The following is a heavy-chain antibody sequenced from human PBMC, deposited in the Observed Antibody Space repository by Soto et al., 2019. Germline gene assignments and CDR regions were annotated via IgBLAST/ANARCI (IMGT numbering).Heavy chain of an antibody. Sequence: QVQLVESGGGVVQPGRSLRLSCAASGFTFSASAMHWVRQAPGKGLEWVAVISHDGRNEYYADSVKGRFTISRDNSKNTLYLQMNSLRAEDTAVYYCARDWDDDGGTSGAFDIWGQGTMVTVSS. CDR3: ARDWDDDGGTSGAFDI. CDR2: ISHDGRNE. J-gene: IGHJ3*02. CDR1: GFTFSASA. V-gene: IGHV3-30*04. D-gene: IGHD4-17*01.